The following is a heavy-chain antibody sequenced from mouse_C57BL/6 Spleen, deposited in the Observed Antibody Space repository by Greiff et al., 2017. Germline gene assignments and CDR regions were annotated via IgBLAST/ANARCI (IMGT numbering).Heavy chain of an antibody. Sequence: DVMLVESGGGLVKPGGSLKLSCAASGFTFSDYGMHWVRQAPEKGLEWVAYISSGSSTIYYADTVKGRFTISRDNAKNTLFLQMTSLRSEDTAMYYCASRTVGYAMDYWGQGTSVTVSS. CDR1: GFTFSDYG. V-gene: IGHV5-17*01. J-gene: IGHJ4*01. CDR2: ISSGSSTI. D-gene: IGHD1-1*01. CDR3: ASRTVGYAMDY.